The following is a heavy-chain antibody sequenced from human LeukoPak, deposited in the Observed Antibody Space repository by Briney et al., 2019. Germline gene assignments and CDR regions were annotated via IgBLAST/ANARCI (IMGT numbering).Heavy chain of an antibody. Sequence: SETLSLICTVSGGSITSHYWSRIRRPPGKGLEWIGHISYSGSTKYNPSIKSRVAISIGTSKKQFSLRLSSVTAADTAEYYCARDLLPDCSNGVSPIIDLWGKGTTVVVSS. D-gene: IGHD2-8*01. CDR3: ARDLLPDCSNGVSPIIDL. CDR2: ISYSGST. CDR1: GGSITSHY. V-gene: IGHV4-59*11. J-gene: IGHJ6*04.